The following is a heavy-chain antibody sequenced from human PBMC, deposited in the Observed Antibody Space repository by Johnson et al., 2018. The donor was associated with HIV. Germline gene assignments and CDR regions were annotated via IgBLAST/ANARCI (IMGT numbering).Heavy chain of an antibody. CDR1: GFTFDDYA. CDR2: IYSGGTT. J-gene: IGHJ3*01. CDR3: ARESANSGRYSGAFDV. Sequence: VRLVESGGGLVQPGRSLRLSCAASGFTFDDYAMHWVRQAPGKGLEWVSVIYSGGTTYYADSVKGRFTISRDNSKNTLYLQMNSLRAEDTAVYYCARESANSGRYSGAFDVWGQGTMVIVSS. D-gene: IGHD1-26*01. V-gene: IGHV3-66*01.